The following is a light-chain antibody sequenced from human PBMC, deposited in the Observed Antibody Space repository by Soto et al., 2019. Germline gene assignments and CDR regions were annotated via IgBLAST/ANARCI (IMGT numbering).Light chain of an antibody. J-gene: IGLJ1*01. CDR1: SSNIGSDF. CDR2: HNY. Sequence: QSVLTQPPSASGTPGQRVTISCSGSSSNIGSDFVYWYQQLPGTAPKLLIYHNYQRPSGVPDRFSGSKSGTSGSLAISDLRSDDEADYYCSAWDDSLSAYVFGAGTKVTVL. CDR3: SAWDDSLSAYV. V-gene: IGLV1-47*01.